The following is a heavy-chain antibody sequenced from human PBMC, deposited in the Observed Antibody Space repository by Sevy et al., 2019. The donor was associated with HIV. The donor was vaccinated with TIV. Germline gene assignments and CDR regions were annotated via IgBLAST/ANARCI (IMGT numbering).Heavy chain of an antibody. J-gene: IGHJ4*02. V-gene: IGHV3-74*03. D-gene: IGHD5-18*01. CDR1: GFSFSIYW. CDR3: VREGVGGYSYGFDY. CDR2: INSDGSST. Sequence: GGSLRLSCAASGFSFSIYWMHWVRQVPGKGLVWVSRINSDGSSTTYADSVKGRFTVSRANAKNTLFLQMNSLRVEDTAVYYCVREGVGGYSYGFDYWGQGTLVTVSS.